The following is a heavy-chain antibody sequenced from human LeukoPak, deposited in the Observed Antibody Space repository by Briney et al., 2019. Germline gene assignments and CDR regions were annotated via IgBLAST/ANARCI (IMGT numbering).Heavy chain of an antibody. V-gene: IGHV3-20*04. CDR1: GFTFDDYG. J-gene: IGHJ3*02. CDR2: INWNGGST. Sequence: GSLRLSCAASGFTFDDYGMSWVRQAPGKGLEWVSGINWNGGSTGYADSVKGRFTISRDNAKNSLYLQMNSLRAEDTALYYCARDRIAVAGTDAFDIWGQGTMVTVSS. CDR3: ARDRIAVAGTDAFDI. D-gene: IGHD6-19*01.